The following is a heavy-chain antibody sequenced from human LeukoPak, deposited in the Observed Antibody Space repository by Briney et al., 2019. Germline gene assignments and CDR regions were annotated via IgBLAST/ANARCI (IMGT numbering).Heavy chain of an antibody. Sequence: PGGSLRLSCAVSGFPFSNSWMYWVRQAPGKWLEGVANIKKDGSGISYVDSVKGRFIISRDNARNSLYLQMNSLRVEDTAVYFCAGGNSMDVWGKGTAVTVSS. CDR2: IKKDGSGI. V-gene: IGHV3-7*03. J-gene: IGHJ6*04. CDR1: GFPFSNSW. CDR3: AGGNSMDV. D-gene: IGHD1/OR15-1a*01.